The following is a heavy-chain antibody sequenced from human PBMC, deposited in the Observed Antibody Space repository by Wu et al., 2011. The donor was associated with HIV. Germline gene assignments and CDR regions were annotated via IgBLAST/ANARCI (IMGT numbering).Heavy chain of an antibody. CDR2: IIPIFGTA. J-gene: IGHJ6*03. CDR1: GDTFSSYA. D-gene: IGHD2-2*01. Sequence: QVQLVQSGAEVKKPGSSLKVSCKASGDTFSSYAISWVRQAPGQGLEWMGRIIPIFGTANYAQKFQGRVTITADESTSTAYMELSSLRSEDTAVYYCARSGGPVIVVVPTADQPVPGHYYYMDVVGKGTTVTVSS. CDR3: ARSGGPVIVVVPTADQPVPGHYYYMDV. V-gene: IGHV1-69*13.